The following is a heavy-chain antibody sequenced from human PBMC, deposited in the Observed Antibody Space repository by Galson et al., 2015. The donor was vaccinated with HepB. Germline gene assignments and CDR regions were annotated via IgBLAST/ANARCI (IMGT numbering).Heavy chain of an antibody. CDR2: ITNSGRST. Sequence: SLRLSCAVSGFTFSDYYMSWIRQAPGKGLEWLSYITNSGRSTSYADSVKGRFTISRDNSKNTLYLQMNSLRVEDTAVYYCATSDYDNFGPLGWFDPWGQGTQVTVAS. CDR1: GFTFSDYY. J-gene: IGHJ5*02. D-gene: IGHD4-11*01. V-gene: IGHV3-11*01. CDR3: ATSDYDNFGPLGWFDP.